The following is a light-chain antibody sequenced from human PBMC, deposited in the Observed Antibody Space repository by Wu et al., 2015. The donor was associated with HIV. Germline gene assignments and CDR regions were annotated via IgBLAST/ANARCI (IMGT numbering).Light chain of an antibody. CDR2: EAY. CDR1: GSDW. V-gene: IGKV3-20*01. CDR3: QQYGSSPIT. J-gene: IGKJ5*01. Sequence: GSDWLAWYQXKPGQSPRLLIYEAYKRAAGVSDRFSGAGSGTDFSLTITRLQTDDFAFYFCQQYGSSPITFGPGTRL.